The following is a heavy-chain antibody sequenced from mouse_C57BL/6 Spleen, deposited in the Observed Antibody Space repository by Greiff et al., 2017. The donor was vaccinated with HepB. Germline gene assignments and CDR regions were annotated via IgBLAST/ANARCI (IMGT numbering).Heavy chain of an antibody. V-gene: IGHV1-80*01. CDR1: GYAFSSYW. Sequence: VKLVESGAELVKPGASVKISCKASGYAFSSYWMNWVKQRPGKGLEWIGQIYPGDGDTNYNGKFKGKATLTADKSSSTAYMQLSSLTSEDSAVYFCARGGLTGTGYFDYWGQGTTLTVSS. CDR2: IYPGDGDT. CDR3: ARGGLTGTGYFDY. D-gene: IGHD4-1*01. J-gene: IGHJ2*01.